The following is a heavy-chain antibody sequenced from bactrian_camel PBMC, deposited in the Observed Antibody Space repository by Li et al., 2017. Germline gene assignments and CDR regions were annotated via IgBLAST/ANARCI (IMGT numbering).Heavy chain of an antibody. CDR1: GWSKYC. J-gene: IGHJ4*01. V-gene: IGHV3S53*01. Sequence: VQLVESGGGSVQAGQSVTLSCVNEGWSKYCMGWFRQAPGQAREGVATITSAGATTYADSVSGRFTISLENANAKNTVYLQMNSLKPDDTGMYYCATDYLEQFGGSWSTFPPDDLFSYWGQGTQVTVS. CDR2: ITSAGAT. CDR3: ATDYLEQFGGSWSTFPPDDLFSY. D-gene: IGHD6*01.